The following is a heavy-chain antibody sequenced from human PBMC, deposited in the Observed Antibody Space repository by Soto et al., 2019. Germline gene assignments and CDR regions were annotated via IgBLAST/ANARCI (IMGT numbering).Heavy chain of an antibody. J-gene: IGHJ6*03. D-gene: IGHD3-3*01. Sequence: QVQLVESGGGLVKPGGSLRLSCAASGFTFSDYYMSWIRQAPGKGLEWVSYISSSGSTIYYADSVKGRFTISRDNAKNSLYLQMNSLRDEDTAVYYCARVPWSGYPRLNYYYYYMDVWGKGTTVTVSS. CDR1: GFTFSDYY. V-gene: IGHV3-11*01. CDR2: ISSSGSTI. CDR3: ARVPWSGYPRLNYYYYYMDV.